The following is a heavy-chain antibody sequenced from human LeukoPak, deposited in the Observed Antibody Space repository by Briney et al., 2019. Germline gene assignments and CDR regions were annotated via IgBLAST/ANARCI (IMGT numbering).Heavy chain of an antibody. CDR3: ARDHRYCSSTSCYEPPDY. CDR1: GYTFTSYY. Sequence: ASVKVSCKASGYTFTSYYMHWVRQAPGQGLEWMGIVNPSGGSTSYAQKFQGRVTMTRDTSTSTVYMELSSLRSEDTAVYYCARDHRYCSSTSCYEPPDYWGQGTLVTVSS. CDR2: VNPSGGST. D-gene: IGHD2-2*01. J-gene: IGHJ4*02. V-gene: IGHV1-46*01.